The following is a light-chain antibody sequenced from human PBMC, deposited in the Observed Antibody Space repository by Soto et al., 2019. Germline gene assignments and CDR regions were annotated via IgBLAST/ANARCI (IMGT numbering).Light chain of an antibody. CDR1: QSVSNY. Sequence: EIVLTQSPGTLSLSPGEGATLSCRASQSVSNYLAWYQQKPGQAPRLLIFDASKRATGIPARFSGSGSGTDFTLTIISLEPADFAVYYCQKHSKPPLTFGKGPTGDSK. CDR2: DAS. CDR3: QKHSKPPLT. V-gene: IGKV3-11*01. J-gene: IGKJ4*01.